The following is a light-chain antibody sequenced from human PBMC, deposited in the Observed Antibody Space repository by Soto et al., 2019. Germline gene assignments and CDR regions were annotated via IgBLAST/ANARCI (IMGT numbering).Light chain of an antibody. CDR3: SSYTSITPYV. J-gene: IGLJ1*01. CDR1: SSDVGTYNY. Sequence: QSVLTQPASVSGSPGQSITISCTGTSSDVGTYNYVSWYQQHPGKAPKLMIYEVSNRPSGVSNHFSGSKSANTASLTISGLQAEDEADYYCSSYTSITPYVFGTGTKVTVL. CDR2: EVS. V-gene: IGLV2-14*01.